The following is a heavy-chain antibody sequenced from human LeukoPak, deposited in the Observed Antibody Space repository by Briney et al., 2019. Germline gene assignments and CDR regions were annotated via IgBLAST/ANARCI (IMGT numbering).Heavy chain of an antibody. Sequence: PSETLSLTCAVYGGSFSGDYWSWIRQPPGKGLEWIGEINHSGSTNYNPSLKSRVTISVDTSKNQFSLKLSSVTAADTAVYYCARHVLLWFGDSNAFDIWGQGTMVTVSS. CDR2: INHSGST. D-gene: IGHD3-10*01. CDR3: ARHVLLWFGDSNAFDI. J-gene: IGHJ3*02. V-gene: IGHV4-34*01. CDR1: GGSFSGDY.